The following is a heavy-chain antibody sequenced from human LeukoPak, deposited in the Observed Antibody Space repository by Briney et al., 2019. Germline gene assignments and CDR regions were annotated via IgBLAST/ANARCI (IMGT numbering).Heavy chain of an antibody. CDR3: AREDRTSPCWFDP. Sequence: SQTLSLTCTVSGGSISSGGYYWSWIRQHPGKGLEWIGYIYYSGSTYYNPSLTSRVTISVDTSKNQFSLKLSSVTAADTAVYYCAREDRTSPCWFDPWGQGTLVTVSS. CDR2: IYYSGST. J-gene: IGHJ5*02. D-gene: IGHD2-2*01. CDR1: GGSISSGGYY. V-gene: IGHV4-31*03.